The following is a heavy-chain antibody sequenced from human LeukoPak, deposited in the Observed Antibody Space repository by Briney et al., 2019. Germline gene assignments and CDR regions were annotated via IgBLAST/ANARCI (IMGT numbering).Heavy chain of an antibody. Sequence: PGGSLRLSCAASGFTFSSYSMNWDRQAPGKGLEWVSYISSSSSTIYYADSVKGRFTISRNNVKNSLYLQMNSLRAEDTAVYYCAREEYQLLYGFDYWGQGTLVTVSS. CDR1: GFTFSSYS. CDR2: ISSSSSTI. D-gene: IGHD2-2*02. J-gene: IGHJ4*02. V-gene: IGHV3-48*01. CDR3: AREEYQLLYGFDY.